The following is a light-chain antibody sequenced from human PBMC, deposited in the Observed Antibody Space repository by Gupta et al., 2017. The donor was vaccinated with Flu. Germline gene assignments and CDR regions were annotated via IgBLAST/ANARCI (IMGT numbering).Light chain of an antibody. CDR1: QNIRNY. J-gene: IGKJ4*01. CDR3: QQRANAPT. V-gene: IGKV3-11*01. CDR2: DAS. Sequence: EIVLTQSPDTLSLSPGERATLSCRANQNIRNYLAWYQQRPGQAPRLLIYDASNRAADIPARFSGSGSGTDFTLTISNLQTEDFAIYFWQQRANAPTFGGGTKVEI.